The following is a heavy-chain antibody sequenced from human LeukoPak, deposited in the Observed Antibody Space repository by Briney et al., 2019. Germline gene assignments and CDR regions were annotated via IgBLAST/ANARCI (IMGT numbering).Heavy chain of an antibody. CDR3: ARVTVSSSEVIFDY. J-gene: IGHJ4*02. CDR1: GLTFGNYW. Sequence: GGSRRLSWPPSGLTFGNYWIIWARRAPGKGRGGGGNIKQDGSEKRYADSVRGRFSISRDNAQTSLYLQMNSLRAEDTAVYYCARVTVSSSEVIFDYWGQGSLVTVSS. D-gene: IGHD1-20*01. V-gene: IGHV3-7*05. CDR2: IKQDGSEK.